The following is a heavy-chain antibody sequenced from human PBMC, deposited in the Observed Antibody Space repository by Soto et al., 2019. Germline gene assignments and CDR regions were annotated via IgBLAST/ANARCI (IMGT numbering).Heavy chain of an antibody. J-gene: IGHJ4*02. Sequence: SETLSLTCTVSGDSISTYYWSWIRQPPGKGLQWIWYIFYSGGTAYNPSLKSRVTISLDMSKKQISLKLSSVTTADTATYFCARLQLVQKVIDYWGQGTLVTVSS. V-gene: IGHV4-59*01. CDR3: ARLQLVQKVIDY. CDR1: GDSISTYY. D-gene: IGHD1-1*01. CDR2: IFYSGGT.